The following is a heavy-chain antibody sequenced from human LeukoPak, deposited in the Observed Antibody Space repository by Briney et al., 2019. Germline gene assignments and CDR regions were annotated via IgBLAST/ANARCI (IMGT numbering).Heavy chain of an antibody. V-gene: IGHV4-39*01. CDR2: IYYSGNT. Sequence: SETLSLTCTVSGGSVSSSSFYWGWIRQPPGKGLEWIGSIYYSGNTYHNPSLKSRVTISLDTSTNQFSLKLSSVTAADTAVYYCARHPLKPYVSDWFDPWGQGTLVTVSS. J-gene: IGHJ5*02. CDR1: GGSVSSSSFY. CDR3: ARHPLKPYVSDWFDP. D-gene: IGHD3-10*02.